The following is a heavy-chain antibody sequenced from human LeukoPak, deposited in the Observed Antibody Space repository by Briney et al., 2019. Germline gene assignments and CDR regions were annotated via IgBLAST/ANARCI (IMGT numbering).Heavy chain of an antibody. V-gene: IGHV4-38-2*01. CDR3: ARYDSRGSASSKFDY. J-gene: IGHJ4*02. D-gene: IGHD3-3*01. CDR1: GYSLGKNYY. Sequence: SETLSLTCAVSGYSLGKNYYWGWIRQSPGKGLEWIGRIYGRASTSYNPSLMNRVTMSVDTSKNHFSLQLTSVTAADTAVYYCARYDSRGSASSKFDYWGPGIQVTVSS. CDR2: IYGRAST.